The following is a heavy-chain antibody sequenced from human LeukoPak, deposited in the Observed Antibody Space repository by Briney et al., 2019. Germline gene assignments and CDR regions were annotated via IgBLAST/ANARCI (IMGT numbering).Heavy chain of an antibody. CDR1: GGSISSRPYS. D-gene: IGHD6-6*01. CDR3: ARRVGSSDCFDY. CDR2: FYYSGST. J-gene: IGHJ4*02. Sequence: SETLSLTCTVSGGSISSRPYSWGWIRQPPGKGLEWLGSFYYSGSTYYKPSLKSRLTISVDTSKNQFSLNLYSVTAADTAVYYCARRVGSSDCFDYWGQGTLVTVSS. V-gene: IGHV4-39*01.